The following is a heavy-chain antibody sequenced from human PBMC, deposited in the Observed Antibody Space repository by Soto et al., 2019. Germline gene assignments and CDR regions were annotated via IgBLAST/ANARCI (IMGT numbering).Heavy chain of an antibody. CDR1: GYTLTELS. J-gene: IGHJ3*02. D-gene: IGHD2-15*01. Sequence: ASVKVSCKVSGYTLTELSMHWVRQAPGKGLEWMGGFDPEDGETIYAQKFQGRVTMTEDTSTDTAYMELSSLRSEDTAVYYCASPPQVYGTGGSCYSDAFDIWGQXTMVTVSS. CDR2: FDPEDGET. CDR3: ASPPQVYGTGGSCYSDAFDI. V-gene: IGHV1-24*01.